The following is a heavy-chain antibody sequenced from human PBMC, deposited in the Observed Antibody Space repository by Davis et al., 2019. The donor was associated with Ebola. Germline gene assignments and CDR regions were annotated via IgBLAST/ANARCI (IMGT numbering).Heavy chain of an antibody. V-gene: IGHV3-74*01. J-gene: IGHJ4*01. CDR1: GFTVSSNY. Sequence: GESLKISCAASGFTVSSNYMSWVRQAPGKGLVWVARIDPDGTGTNYADSVKGRFTISRDNAKNTLSLQMNSLRVEDTAVYYCVRDSGYYSHDYWGHGTLVTVSS. D-gene: IGHD5-12*01. CDR2: IDPDGTGT. CDR3: VRDSGYYSHDY.